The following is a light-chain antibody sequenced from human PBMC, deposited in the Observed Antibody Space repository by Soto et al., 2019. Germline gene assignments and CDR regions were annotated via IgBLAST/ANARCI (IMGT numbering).Light chain of an antibody. CDR1: QSVSSSF. CDR2: GAS. V-gene: IGKV3-20*01. J-gene: IGKJ2*01. CDR3: QQYVSSRYT. Sequence: EIVLTQSPGTLSLSPGERATLSCRASQSVSSSFLSWYQQKPGQAPRLIIYGASNRATGIPDTFSGSGSGTAFTLTISRLEPEDFAVYYCQQYVSSRYTFGQGTKLEIK.